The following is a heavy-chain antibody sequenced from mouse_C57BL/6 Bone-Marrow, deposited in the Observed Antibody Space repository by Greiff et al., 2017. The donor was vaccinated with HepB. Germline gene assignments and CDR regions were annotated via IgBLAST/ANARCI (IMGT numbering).Heavy chain of an antibody. CDR1: GYSITSGYY. V-gene: IGHV3-6*01. J-gene: IGHJ1*03. D-gene: IGHD2-4*01. CDR2: ISYDGSN. CDR3: ARGIYYDYDRYFDV. Sequence: DVKLVESGPGLVKPSQSLSLTCSVTGYSITSGYYWNWIRQFPGNKLEWMGYISYDGSNNYNPSLKNRISITRDTSKNQFFLKLNSVTTEDTATYYCARGIYYDYDRYFDVWGTGTTVTVSS.